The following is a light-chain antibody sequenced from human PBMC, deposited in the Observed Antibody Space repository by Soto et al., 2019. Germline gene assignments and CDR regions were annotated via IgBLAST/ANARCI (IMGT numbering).Light chain of an antibody. Sequence: DIQMTQSPSSLSASVGDRVTITCRASQGNSKYSAWYQQKPGKVPKLLIYAASTLQSGVPCRFSGSRSGTDFTLTISSLQPEDVATYYCQKYNSAPPTTFGQGTKVEIK. CDR3: QKYNSAPPTT. J-gene: IGKJ1*01. CDR1: QGNSKY. CDR2: AAS. V-gene: IGKV1-27*01.